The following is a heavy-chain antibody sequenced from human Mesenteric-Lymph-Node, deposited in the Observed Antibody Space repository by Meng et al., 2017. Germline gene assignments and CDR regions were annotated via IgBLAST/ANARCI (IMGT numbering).Heavy chain of an antibody. V-gene: IGHV4-38-2*02. D-gene: IGHD1-26*01. J-gene: IGHJ4*02. CDR2: IYHSGST. Sequence: SETLSLTCAVSGYSISSGYYWGWIRQPPGKGLEWIGNIYHSGSTYYNPSLKSRVTISVDTSKNQFSLKLSSVTAADTAVYYCARDSGSYPGGYFDYWGQGSLVTVSS. CDR1: GYSISSGYY. CDR3: ARDSGSYPGGYFDY.